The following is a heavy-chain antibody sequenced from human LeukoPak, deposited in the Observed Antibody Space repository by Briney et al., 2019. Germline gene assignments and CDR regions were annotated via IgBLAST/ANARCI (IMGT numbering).Heavy chain of an antibody. V-gene: IGHV5-51*01. CDR3: ARLFYDSGSRFDY. CDR1: GYSFTSYW. CDR2: IYPGDSDT. Sequence: LGESLKISCKGSGYSFTSYWIGWVRQMPGKGLEWMGIIYPGDSDTRYSPSFQGQVTISADKSISTAFLQWSNLKATDTAMYYCARLFYDSGSRFDYWGQGTLVTVSS. J-gene: IGHJ4*02. D-gene: IGHD3-10*01.